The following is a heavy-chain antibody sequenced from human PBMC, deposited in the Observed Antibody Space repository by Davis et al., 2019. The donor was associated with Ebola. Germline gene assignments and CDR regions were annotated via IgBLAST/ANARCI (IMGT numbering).Heavy chain of an antibody. J-gene: IGHJ3*01. Sequence: PGGSLRLSCIVSGGYMRGSNYYWGWIRQPPGKGLEWIGSIYYSGSTHYNPSLKSRVTMSVDTSRNHFSLKLSSVTAADSAVYYCAKNRTSGTFDLWGQGTMVTVS. V-gene: IGHV4-39*02. CDR2: IYYSGST. D-gene: IGHD1-1*01. CDR3: AKNRTSGTFDL. CDR1: GGYMRGSNYY.